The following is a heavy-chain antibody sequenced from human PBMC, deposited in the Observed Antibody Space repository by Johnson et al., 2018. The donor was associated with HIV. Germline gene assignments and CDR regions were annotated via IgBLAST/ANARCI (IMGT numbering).Heavy chain of an antibody. CDR3: ASEVEYCRLVGI. Sequence: MLLVESGGGLVQPGGSLRLSCAASGFIFSSYAMRWVRQAPGKGLEWVSGINDSGGRTHYADSVKGRFTISRDNSKNTLYLQMNSLRHEDTSSYFCASEVEYCRLVGIWCQGTMVTVSS. CDR2: INDSGGRT. V-gene: IGHV3-23*04. J-gene: IGHJ3*02. CDR1: GFIFSSYA. D-gene: IGHD6-6*01.